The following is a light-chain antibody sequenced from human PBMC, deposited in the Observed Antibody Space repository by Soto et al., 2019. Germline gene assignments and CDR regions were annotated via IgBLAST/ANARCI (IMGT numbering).Light chain of an antibody. J-gene: IGKJ4*01. V-gene: IGKV3-20*01. CDR1: QSLDSSF. CDR2: GAS. Sequence: VLTHSPATLALSPGERATLSCRASQSLDSSFLAWYQQKPGQAPRLLIYGASTRASGIPDRISGSGSGTDFTLTISRLEPEDFAVYYCQHYGSFNNFAGGTKGDIK. CDR3: QHYGSFNN.